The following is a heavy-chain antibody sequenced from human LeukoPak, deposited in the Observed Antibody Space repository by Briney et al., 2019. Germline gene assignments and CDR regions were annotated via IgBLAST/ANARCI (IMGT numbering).Heavy chain of an antibody. CDR3: ARGRGGYYEHFDY. CDR1: GGSISSGGDY. J-gene: IGHJ4*02. CDR2: IYYSGST. Sequence: QTLSRTRTLSGGSISSGGDYWSWIRQHPGKGLEWIGYIYYSGSTYYNPSLKSRVTISVDTSKNQFSLKLSSVTAADTAVYYCARGRGGYYEHFDYWGQGTLVTVSS. V-gene: IGHV4-31*03. D-gene: IGHD3-3*01.